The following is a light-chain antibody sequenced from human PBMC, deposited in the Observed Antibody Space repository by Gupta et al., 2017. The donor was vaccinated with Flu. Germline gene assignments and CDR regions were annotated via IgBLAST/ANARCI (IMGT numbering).Light chain of an antibody. CDR1: SSDVGGYNY. V-gene: IGLV2-14*04. CDR2: DVS. CDR3: SSYTSSSTL. Sequence: GTSSDVGGYNYVSWYQQHPGKAPKLMIYDVSNRPSGVSNRFSGSKSGNTASLTISGLQAEDEADYYCSSYTSSSTLFGGGTKLTVL. J-gene: IGLJ3*02.